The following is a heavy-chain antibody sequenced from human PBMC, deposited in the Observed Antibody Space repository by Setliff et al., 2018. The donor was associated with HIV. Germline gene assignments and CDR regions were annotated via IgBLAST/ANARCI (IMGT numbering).Heavy chain of an antibody. CDR2: ISYGSTYI. CDR1: GFTFSLYC. V-gene: IGHV3-21*01. CDR3: ARSGGIGNYNWDV. Sequence: PGGSLRLSCAASGFTFSLYCMDWFRQAPGKGLEWVSSISYGSTYIYQSDSVRGRFTISRDDARKSLYLQMNSLGAEDTAVYYCARSGGIGNYNWDVWGKGTTVTVSS. J-gene: IGHJ6*03. D-gene: IGHD3-16*01.